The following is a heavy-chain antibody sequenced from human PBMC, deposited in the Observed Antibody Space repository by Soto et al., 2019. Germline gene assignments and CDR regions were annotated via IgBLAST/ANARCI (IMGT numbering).Heavy chain of an antibody. CDR2: ISYDGSNK. Sequence: GGSLRLSCAASGFTFSSYAMHWVRQAPGKGLEWVAVISYDGSNKYYADSVKGRFTISRDNSKNTLYLQMNSLRAEDTAVYYCARLYPVSDYWGQGTLVTVSS. CDR3: ARLYPVSDY. V-gene: IGHV3-30-3*01. J-gene: IGHJ4*02. CDR1: GFTFSSYA.